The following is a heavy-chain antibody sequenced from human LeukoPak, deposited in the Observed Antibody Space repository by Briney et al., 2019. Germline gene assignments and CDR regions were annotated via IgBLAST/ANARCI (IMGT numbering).Heavy chain of an antibody. V-gene: IGHV4-59*08. CDR2: INYSGST. CDR1: GGSISSYY. D-gene: IGHD1-14*01. CDR3: ARLEPYGMDV. J-gene: IGHJ6*02. Sequence: TSETLSLTCTVSGGSISSYYWSWIRQPPGKGLEWIGYINYSGSTKYNPSFKSRVSISVDTSKNQFSLKLNSVTAADTAVYYCARLEPYGMDVWGQGTTVTVSS.